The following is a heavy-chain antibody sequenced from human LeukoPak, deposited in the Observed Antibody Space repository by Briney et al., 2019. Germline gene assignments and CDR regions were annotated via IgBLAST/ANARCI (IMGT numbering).Heavy chain of an antibody. CDR3: ARGPCSSTSCDYFDY. CDR1: GGSISSSSYY. Sequence: KPSETLSLTCTVSGGSISSSSYYWGWIRQPPGKGLEWIGSIYYSGSTYYNPSLKSRVTISVDTSKNQFSLKLSSVTAADTAVYYCARGPCSSTSCDYFDYWGQGTLVTVSS. CDR2: IYYSGST. J-gene: IGHJ4*02. D-gene: IGHD2-2*01. V-gene: IGHV4-39*01.